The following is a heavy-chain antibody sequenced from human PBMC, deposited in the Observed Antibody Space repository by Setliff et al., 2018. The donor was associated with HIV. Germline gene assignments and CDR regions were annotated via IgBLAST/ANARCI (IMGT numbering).Heavy chain of an antibody. D-gene: IGHD3-10*01. J-gene: IGHJ4*02. CDR1: GYTFTSYA. V-gene: IGHV1-3*01. Sequence: AASVKVSCKASGYTFTSYAMHWVRQAPGQRLEWMGWINAGNGNTKYSQKFQGRVTITRDTSASTAYMELSSLRSEDTAVYYCAREDSVGGGFEYLGPGTLVTVSS. CDR2: INAGNGNT. CDR3: AREDSVGGGFEY.